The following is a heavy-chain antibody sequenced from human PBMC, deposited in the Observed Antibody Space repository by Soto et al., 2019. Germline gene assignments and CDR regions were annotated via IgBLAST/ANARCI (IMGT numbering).Heavy chain of an antibody. V-gene: IGHV4-34*01. CDR3: ARDKITGLLDY. CDR1: GGSFSGYY. D-gene: IGHD2-8*02. Sequence: QVQLQQWGAGLLKPSETLSLTCAVYGGSFSGYYWTWIRQPPGTGLEWIGEINHSGSTNYNPSLKSRVTISVDTSQNQFSLKLTSVTAADTAVYYCARDKITGLLDYWGQGTLVTVSS. CDR2: INHSGST. J-gene: IGHJ4*02.